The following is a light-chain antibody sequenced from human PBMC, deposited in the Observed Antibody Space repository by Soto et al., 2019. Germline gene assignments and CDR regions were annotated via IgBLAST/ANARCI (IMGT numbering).Light chain of an antibody. CDR2: GAS. J-gene: IGKJ1*01. V-gene: IGKV3-15*01. CDR3: QQYSNWPRT. Sequence: EIVMTQSPATLSVSPGERATLSCRASQSVSSNLAWYQQKPGQAPRLLIYGASTRATGIQASFSGSGSGTEFALTISSLESEDFAIYYGQQYSNWPRTFGQGTKVE. CDR1: QSVSSN.